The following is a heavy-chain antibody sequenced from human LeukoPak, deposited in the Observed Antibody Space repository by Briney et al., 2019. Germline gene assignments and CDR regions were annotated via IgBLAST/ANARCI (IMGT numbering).Heavy chain of an antibody. D-gene: IGHD6-13*01. Sequence: ASVKVSCKASGYTFTNYGVSWVQQAPGQGLEWMGWISAYNGNTDYAQKLQGRVTMTTDTSTSTAYMELSSLRSEDTAVYYCARGFSIAAAGSNDYWGQGTLVTVSS. CDR1: GYTFTNYG. CDR3: ARGFSIAAAGSNDY. J-gene: IGHJ4*02. V-gene: IGHV1-18*01. CDR2: ISAYNGNT.